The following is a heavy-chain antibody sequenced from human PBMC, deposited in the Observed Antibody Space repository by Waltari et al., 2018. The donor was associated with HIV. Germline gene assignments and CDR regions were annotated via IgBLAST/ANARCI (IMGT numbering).Heavy chain of an antibody. V-gene: IGHV3-7*01. CDR3: VRDSRVTPY. Sequence: EVQLVESGGGLVQPGGSLRLACAASGFPFRSYLMSWVRQAPGKGLEWVANIKQDESEKYYVDSVKGRFTISRDNAKNSLYLQMNSLRAEDTAVYYCVRDSRVTPYWGQGTLVTVSS. J-gene: IGHJ4*02. D-gene: IGHD2-21*02. CDR1: GFPFRSYL. CDR2: IKQDESEK.